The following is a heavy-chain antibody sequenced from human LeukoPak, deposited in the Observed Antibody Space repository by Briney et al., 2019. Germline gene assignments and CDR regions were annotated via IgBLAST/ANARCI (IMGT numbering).Heavy chain of an antibody. J-gene: IGHJ5*02. CDR1: GYTFTSYD. D-gene: IGHD6-13*01. V-gene: IGHV1-18*01. Sequence: GASVKVSCEASGYTFTSYDINWVRQAPGQGLEWMGWISAYNGNTNYAQKLQGRVTMTTDTSTSTAYMELRSLRSDDTAVYYCARDLSGYSSSWGWFDPWGQGTLVTVSS. CDR2: ISAYNGNT. CDR3: ARDLSGYSSSWGWFDP.